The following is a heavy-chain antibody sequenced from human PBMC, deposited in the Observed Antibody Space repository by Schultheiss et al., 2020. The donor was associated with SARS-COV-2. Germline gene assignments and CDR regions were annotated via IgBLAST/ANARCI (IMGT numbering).Heavy chain of an antibody. V-gene: IGHV3-21*04. CDR1: GVTFSTYW. J-gene: IGHJ4*02. Sequence: GGSLRLSCAASGVTFSTYWMSWVRQAPGKGLEWVSSISSSSSYIYYADSVKGRFTISRDNSKNTLYLQMNSLRAEDTAVYYCARGPPYSSGAADYWGQGTLVTVSS. CDR2: ISSSSSYI. CDR3: ARGPPYSSGAADY. D-gene: IGHD6-19*01.